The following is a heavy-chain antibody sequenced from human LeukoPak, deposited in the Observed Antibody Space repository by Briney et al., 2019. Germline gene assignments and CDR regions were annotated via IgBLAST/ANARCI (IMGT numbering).Heavy chain of an antibody. V-gene: IGHV4-39*01. CDR1: GGSISSGSYY. J-gene: IGHJ4*02. CDR2: IYYSGST. Sequence: SETLSLTCTVSGGSISSGSYYWGWIRQPPGKGLEWIGRIYYSGSTYYSPSLQSRVTISIDTSKNQFSLKMRSVTAADTAVYYCARHSASFCIDYWGQGTLVTVSS. D-gene: IGHD1-14*01. CDR3: ARHSASFCIDY.